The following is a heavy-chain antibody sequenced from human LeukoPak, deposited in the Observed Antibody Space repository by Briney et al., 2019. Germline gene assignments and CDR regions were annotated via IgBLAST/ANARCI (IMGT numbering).Heavy chain of an antibody. Sequence: GGSLRFSCGASGFTFSSYSMNWVRQAPGKGLEWVSYINGGGGSIYYADSVKGRFTISRDNAKNSLYLQMNSLRDEDTAVYYCARATNYGSGLTRNFDYWGQGTLVTVSS. CDR3: ARATNYGSGLTRNFDY. J-gene: IGHJ4*02. CDR1: GFTFSSYS. CDR2: INGGGGSI. D-gene: IGHD3-10*01. V-gene: IGHV3-48*02.